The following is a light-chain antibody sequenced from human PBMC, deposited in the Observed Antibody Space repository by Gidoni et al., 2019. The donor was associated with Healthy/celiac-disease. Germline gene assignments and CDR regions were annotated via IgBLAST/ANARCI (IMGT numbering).Light chain of an antibody. J-gene: IGKJ1*01. CDR1: QSISSW. CDR2: KAS. CDR3: KQYNSDPWT. Sequence: DIQMTQSPSTRSASVGDRVTITCRASQSISSWLAWYQQKPGKAPKLLIYKASSVESGVPSRFSGSGSGTEFTLTISSLQPDDFATYYCKQYNSDPWTFGQGTKVEIK. V-gene: IGKV1-5*03.